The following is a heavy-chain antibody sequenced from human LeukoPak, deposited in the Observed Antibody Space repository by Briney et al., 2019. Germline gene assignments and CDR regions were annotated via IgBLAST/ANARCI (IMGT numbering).Heavy chain of an antibody. Sequence: GRSLRLSCAASGFTFSSYAMHWVRQAPGKGLEWVAVISYDGSNKYYADSVKGRFTISRDNSKNTLYLQMNSLRAEDTAVYYCASDNSSSWFYYYYGMGVWGQGTTVTVSS. CDR1: GFTFSSYA. D-gene: IGHD6-13*01. V-gene: IGHV3-30-3*01. J-gene: IGHJ6*02. CDR2: ISYDGSNK. CDR3: ASDNSSSWFYYYYGMGV.